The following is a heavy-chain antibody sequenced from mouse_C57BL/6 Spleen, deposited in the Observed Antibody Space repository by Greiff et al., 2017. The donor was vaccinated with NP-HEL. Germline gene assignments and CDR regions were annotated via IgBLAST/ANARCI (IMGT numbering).Heavy chain of an antibody. CDR2: ISGGGGNT. CDR3: ARSSIYYYGSSPFAY. Sequence: EVQLVESGGGLVKPGGSLKLSCAASGFTFSSYTMSWVRQTPEKRLEWVATISGGGGNTYYPDSVKGRFTISRDNAKNTLYLQMSSLRSEDTALYYCARSSIYYYGSSPFAYWGQGTLVTVSA. CDR1: GFTFSSYT. D-gene: IGHD1-1*01. V-gene: IGHV5-9*01. J-gene: IGHJ3*01.